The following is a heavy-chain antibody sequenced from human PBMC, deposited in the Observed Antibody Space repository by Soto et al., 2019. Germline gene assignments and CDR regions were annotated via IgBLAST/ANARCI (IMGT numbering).Heavy chain of an antibody. Sequence: QVQLVQSGAEVKKPGSSVKVSCKASGGTFSSYAISWVRQAPGQGLEWMGGIIPIFGTANYAQKFQGRVTITADKSTSTAYMELSSLRSEDTAVYYCARGHTSGYYYASGTFDYWGQGTLVIVSS. CDR1: GGTFSSYA. V-gene: IGHV1-69*06. D-gene: IGHD3-22*01. CDR3: ARGHTSGYYYASGTFDY. J-gene: IGHJ4*02. CDR2: IIPIFGTA.